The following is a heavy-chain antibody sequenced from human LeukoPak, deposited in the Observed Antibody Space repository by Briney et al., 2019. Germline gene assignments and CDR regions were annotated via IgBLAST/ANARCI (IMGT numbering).Heavy chain of an antibody. D-gene: IGHD6-6*01. V-gene: IGHV4-30-2*01. J-gene: IGHJ3*02. Sequence: SETLSLTCAVSGGSISSGGYSWSWIRQPPGKGLEWIGYIYHSGSTYYNPSLKSRVTISVDRSKNQFSLKLSSVTAADTAVYYCPRTSIAARRANAFNIWGQGTMATVSS. CDR1: GGSISSGGYS. CDR3: PRTSIAARRANAFNI. CDR2: IYHSGST.